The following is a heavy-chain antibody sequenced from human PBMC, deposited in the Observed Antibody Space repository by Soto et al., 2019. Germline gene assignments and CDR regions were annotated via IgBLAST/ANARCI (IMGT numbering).Heavy chain of an antibody. CDR2: IIPIFGTA. CDR3: ASAPTDLVPAAPGWGDP. Sequence: QVQLVQSGAEVKKPGSSVKVSCKASGGTFSSYAISWVRQAPGQGLEWMGGIIPIFGTANYAQKFQGRVTITRDDSTSTAYVELSSLLSEDTAVSSWASAPTDLVPAAPGWGDPWGQGTLVTVSS. D-gene: IGHD2-2*01. J-gene: IGHJ5*02. CDR1: GGTFSSYA. V-gene: IGHV1-69*05.